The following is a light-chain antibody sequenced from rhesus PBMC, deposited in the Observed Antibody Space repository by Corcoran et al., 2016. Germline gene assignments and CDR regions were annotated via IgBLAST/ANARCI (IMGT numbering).Light chain of an antibody. CDR2: GAS. CDR1: QSVGSY. Sequence: ETVVTQSPATLALSPGERATLSCRASQSVGSYLAWYQQKPGQAPRLLIYGASSRATGIPDRFSGSGSGTDFTFTISSLEPEDVGVYYCKQSSNLFTFGPGTKLDIK. J-gene: IGKJ3*01. V-gene: IGKV3-24*04. CDR3: KQSSNLFT.